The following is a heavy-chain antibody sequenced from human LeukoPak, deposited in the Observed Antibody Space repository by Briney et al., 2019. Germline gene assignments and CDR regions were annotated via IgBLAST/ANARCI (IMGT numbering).Heavy chain of an antibody. CDR1: GFTFSSYG. V-gene: IGHV3-23*01. Sequence: GGSLRLSCAASGFTFSSYGMSWVRQAPGKGLEWVSAMSGSGGSTYYADSVKGRFTISRDNSKNTLYLQMNSLRAEDTAVYYCAKGGYYYGSGSYYRWFDPWGQGTLVTVSS. D-gene: IGHD3-10*01. J-gene: IGHJ5*02. CDR3: AKGGYYYGSGSYYRWFDP. CDR2: MSGSGGST.